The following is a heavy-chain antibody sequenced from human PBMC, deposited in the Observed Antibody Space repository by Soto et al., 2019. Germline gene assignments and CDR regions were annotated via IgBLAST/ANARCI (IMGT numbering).Heavy chain of an antibody. CDR2: IGRNNNFT. J-gene: IGHJ6*02. V-gene: IGHV3-11*05. D-gene: IGHD1-26*01. CDR3: ARVSVGVAGEALWVGGMDV. Sequence: QVQLVESGGGLVKAGGSLRLSCAASGFSFKDYYMTWIRQAPGKGLAWVSYIGRNNNFTYYADSVRCRFTISRDNAKNSLYLQMNTLRVEDTGMYYCARVSVGVAGEALWVGGMDVWGQGTTVTVSS. CDR1: GFSFKDYY.